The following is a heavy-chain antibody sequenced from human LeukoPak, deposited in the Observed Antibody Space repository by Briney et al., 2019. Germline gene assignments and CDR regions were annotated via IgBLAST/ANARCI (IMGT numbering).Heavy chain of an antibody. J-gene: IGHJ5*02. CDR2: IYHSGST. CDR1: GYSISSGYY. V-gene: IGHV4-38-2*02. CDR3: AREAEDYNWFDP. Sequence: PSETLSLTCTVSGYSISSGYYWGWIRQPPGKGLEWIGSIYHSGSTYYSPSLKSRVTISVDTSKNQFSLKLSSVTAADTAVYYCAREAEDYNWFDPWGQGTLVTVSS. D-gene: IGHD3/OR15-3a*01.